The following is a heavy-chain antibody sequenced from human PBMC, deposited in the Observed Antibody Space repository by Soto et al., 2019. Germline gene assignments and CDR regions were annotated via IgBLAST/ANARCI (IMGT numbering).Heavy chain of an antibody. D-gene: IGHD2-8*02. CDR1: GFTFSSYG. V-gene: IGHV3-30*18. CDR2: VSYDGNNE. Sequence: QVQLVESGGGVVQPGRSLRLSCAASGFTFSSYGMHWVRQAPGKGLEWVAVVSYDGNNEYYADSVKDRFTISRDNSKNTLYLQMNSLRGEDTAMYYCAKTITAPAVSSYSRDSTGRGALIDYWGQGTRVIVSS. CDR3: AKTITAPAVSSYSRDSTGRGALIDY. J-gene: IGHJ4*02.